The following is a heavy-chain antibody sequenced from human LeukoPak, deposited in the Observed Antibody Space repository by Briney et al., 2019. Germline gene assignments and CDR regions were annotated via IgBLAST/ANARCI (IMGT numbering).Heavy chain of an antibody. CDR1: GGSISSSSYY. Sequence: KASETLSLTCTVSGGSISSSSYYWGWIRQPPGKGLEWIGYIYYSGSTNYNPSLKSRVTISVDTSKNQFSLKLSSVTAADTAVYYCARTVVWFGELLYYYYAMDVWGQGTTVTVSS. J-gene: IGHJ6*02. D-gene: IGHD3-10*01. CDR2: IYYSGST. CDR3: ARTVVWFGELLYYYYAMDV. V-gene: IGHV4-61*05.